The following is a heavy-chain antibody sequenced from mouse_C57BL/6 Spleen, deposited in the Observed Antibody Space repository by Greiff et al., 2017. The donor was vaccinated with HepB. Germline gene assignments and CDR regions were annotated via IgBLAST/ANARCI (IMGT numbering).Heavy chain of an antibody. D-gene: IGHD3-2*02. CDR1: GYTFTSYW. J-gene: IGHJ4*01. CDR3: ARPGTAQAFHAMDY. V-gene: IGHV1-59*01. CDR2: IDPSDSYT. Sequence: QVQLQQPGAELVRPGTSVKLSCKASGYTFTSYWMHWVKQRPGQGLEWIGVIDPSDSYTNYNQKFKGKATLTVDTSSSTAYMQLSSLTSEDSAVYYCARPGTAQAFHAMDYWGQGTSVTVSS.